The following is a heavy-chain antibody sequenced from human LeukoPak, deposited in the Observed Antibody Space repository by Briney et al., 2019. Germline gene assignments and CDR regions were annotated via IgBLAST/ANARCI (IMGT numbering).Heavy chain of an antibody. CDR3: AKDGGWGSYRYPDY. Sequence: PGGSLRLSCAASGFTFSSYGMHWVRQAPCKGLEWVAVISYDGSNKYYADSVKGRFTISRDNSKNTLYLQMNSLRAEDTAVYYCAKDGGWGSYRYPDYWGQGTLVTVSS. CDR2: ISYDGSNK. CDR1: GFTFSSYG. D-gene: IGHD3-16*02. V-gene: IGHV3-30*18. J-gene: IGHJ4*02.